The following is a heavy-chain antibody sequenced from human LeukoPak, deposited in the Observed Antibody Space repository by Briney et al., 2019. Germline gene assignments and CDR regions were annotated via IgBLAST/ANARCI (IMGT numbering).Heavy chain of an antibody. D-gene: IGHD6-19*01. CDR3: ARESAGGPDY. J-gene: IGHJ4*02. CDR2: IKQDGSEQ. V-gene: IGHV3-7*05. CDR1: GFTLSSHW. Sequence: GGSLRLSCAASGFTLSSHWMSWVRQAPGKGLDWVANIKQDGSEQYYVDSVRGRFTITRDNAKNSLYLQMNSLRAEDTAIYYCARESAGGPDYWGQGTLVTVSS.